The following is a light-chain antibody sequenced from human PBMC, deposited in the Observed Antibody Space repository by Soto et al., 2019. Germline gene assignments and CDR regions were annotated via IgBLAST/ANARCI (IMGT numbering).Light chain of an antibody. V-gene: IGLV2-11*01. J-gene: IGLJ1*01. CDR1: SSDVDDYRY. Sequence: QSVLAQPRSVSGSAGQLLTISCTGTSSDVDDYRYVSWYQQYPGKAPKLVIYDGNKRPSGVPDRFSGSNSGNTASLTISGLQAEDEADYYCCSYVTTPEIFGTGTKVTVL. CDR3: CSYVTTPEI. CDR2: DGN.